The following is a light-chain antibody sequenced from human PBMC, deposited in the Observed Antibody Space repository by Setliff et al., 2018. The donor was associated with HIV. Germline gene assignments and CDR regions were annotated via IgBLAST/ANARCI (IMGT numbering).Light chain of an antibody. CDR3: AAWDDSLSGLYV. CDR1: SSNIGSNY. J-gene: IGLJ1*01. Sequence: QSVLTQPPSASGTPGQRVTISCSGSSSNIGSNYVYWYQHLPGTAPKLLIYRNNQRPSGVPARFSGSRSGTSASLAISGLRSEDEGDYYCAAWDDSLSGLYVFGTGTKGTVL. V-gene: IGLV1-47*01. CDR2: RNN.